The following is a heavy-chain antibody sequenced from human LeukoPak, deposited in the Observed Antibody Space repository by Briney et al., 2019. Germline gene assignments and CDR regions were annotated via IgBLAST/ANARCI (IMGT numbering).Heavy chain of an antibody. V-gene: IGHV3-30*03. CDR3: ASRDYFDY. CDR1: GFIFSTYG. CDR2: ISHDGGNR. Sequence: GGSLRLSCAASGFIFSTYGMHWVRQAPGKGLEWVAAISHDGGNRVYADSVKGRLTISRDNSKNALYVQMNSLRGEDTAVYYCASRDYFDYWGQGTLVTVSS. J-gene: IGHJ4*02.